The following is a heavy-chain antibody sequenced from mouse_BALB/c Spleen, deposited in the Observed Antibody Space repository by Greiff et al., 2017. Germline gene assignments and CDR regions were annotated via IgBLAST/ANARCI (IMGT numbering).Heavy chain of an antibody. D-gene: IGHD2-10*02. J-gene: IGHJ3*01. CDR2: ISSGGSYT. CDR3: TRGGEYGNYAWFAY. Sequence: EVKLVESGGGLVQPGGSRKLSCAASGFTFSSFGMHWVRQAPEKGLEWVATISSGGSYTYYPDSVKGRFTISRDNAKNTLYLQMSSLKSEDTAMYYCTRGGEYGNYAWFAYWGQGTLVTVSA. CDR1: GFTFSSFG. V-gene: IGHV5-6*03.